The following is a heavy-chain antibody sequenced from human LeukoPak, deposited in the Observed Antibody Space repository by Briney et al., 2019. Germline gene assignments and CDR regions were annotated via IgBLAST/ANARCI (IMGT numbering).Heavy chain of an antibody. Sequence: GGSLRLSCAASGFTFSSYEMHWVRQAPGKGLEWVASISRSGGNSHYADSVKGRFTISRDNSKNTMYLQMNSLRAEDTAVYYCAELGITMIGGVWGKGTTVTISS. J-gene: IGHJ6*04. V-gene: IGHV3-23*01. CDR3: AELGITMIGGV. CDR1: GFTFSSYE. CDR2: ISRSGGNS. D-gene: IGHD3-10*02.